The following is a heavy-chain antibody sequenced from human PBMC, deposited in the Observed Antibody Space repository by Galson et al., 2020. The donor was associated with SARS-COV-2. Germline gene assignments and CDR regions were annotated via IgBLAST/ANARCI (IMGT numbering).Heavy chain of an antibody. D-gene: IGHD4-4*01. CDR1: GFTVSNDY. CDR3: ASPYYYSSSYDYYGLDV. Sequence: GESLKISCAASGFTVSNDYMSWVRKTPGKGLEWVSVIYTSGSTYYADAVKGRFTITRDNSKNTLYLQMNSLRVEDTAVYYCASPYYYSSSYDYYGLDVWGQGTTVTGSS. V-gene: IGHV3-53*01. J-gene: IGHJ6*02. CDR2: IYTSGST.